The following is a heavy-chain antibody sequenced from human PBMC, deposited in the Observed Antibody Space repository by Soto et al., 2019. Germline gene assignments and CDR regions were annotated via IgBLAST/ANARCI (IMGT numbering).Heavy chain of an antibody. J-gene: IGHJ6*02. CDR3: ARHYSSSYYYYYGMDV. CDR2: IYPGDSDT. CDR1: GYSFTSYW. D-gene: IGHD6-6*01. Sequence: GESLKISCKGSGYSFTSYWIGWVRQMPGKGLEWMGIIYPGDSDTRYSPSFQGQVTTSADKSISTAYLQWSSLKASDTAMYYCARHYSSSYYYYYGMDVWGQGTTVTVSS. V-gene: IGHV5-51*01.